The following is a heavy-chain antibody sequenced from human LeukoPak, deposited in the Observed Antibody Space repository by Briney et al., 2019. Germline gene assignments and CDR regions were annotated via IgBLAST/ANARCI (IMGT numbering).Heavy chain of an antibody. V-gene: IGHV1-8*02. D-gene: IGHD2-21*02. Sequence: ASVKVSCKASGYTFTSYDISWLRQAPGQGLEWMGWMNPQSGDGHSAPKFQGRVAMTRDISTNTAYMELRSLRSDDTAVYYCARGLGYCGGDCFPSWYLDVWGHGTLVTVSS. J-gene: IGHJ2*01. CDR2: MNPQSGDG. CDR1: GYTFTSYD. CDR3: ARGLGYCGGDCFPSWYLDV.